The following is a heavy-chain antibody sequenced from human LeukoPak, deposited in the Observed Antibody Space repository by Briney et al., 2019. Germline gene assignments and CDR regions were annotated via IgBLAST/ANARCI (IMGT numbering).Heavy chain of an antibody. CDR1: GYTFTGYY. V-gene: IGHV1-2*02. J-gene: IGHJ6*02. D-gene: IGHD3-16*01. Sequence: ASVKVSCKASGYTFTGYYMHWVRQGPGQGLEWMGWINPNSGGTNYAQKFQGRVTMTRDTSISTAYMELSRLRSDDTAVYYCARAKRTTIGDYYYYYGMDVWGQGTTVTASS. CDR2: INPNSGGT. CDR3: ARAKRTTIGDYYYYYGMDV.